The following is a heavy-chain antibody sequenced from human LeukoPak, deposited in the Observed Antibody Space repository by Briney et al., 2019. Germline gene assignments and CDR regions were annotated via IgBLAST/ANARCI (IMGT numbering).Heavy chain of an antibody. CDR3: ARDPGVDTAMVSGNWFDP. CDR2: IYYSGST. V-gene: IGHV4-61*08. D-gene: IGHD5-18*01. Sequence: SGPALVKPTQTLTRTCTFSGFSISTIGMCVSWIRQPPGKGLEWIGYIYYSGSTNYNPSLKSRVTISVDTSKNQFSLKLSSVTAADTAVYYCARDPGVDTAMVSGNWFDPWGQGTLVTVSS. CDR1: GFSISTIGMC. J-gene: IGHJ5*02.